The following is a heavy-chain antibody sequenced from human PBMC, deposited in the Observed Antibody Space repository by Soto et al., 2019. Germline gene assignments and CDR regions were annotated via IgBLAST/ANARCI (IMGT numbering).Heavy chain of an antibody. J-gene: IGHJ4*02. CDR2: IYPGDSDT. CDR3: ATTAYYYDSSGPSTFDY. Sequence: PGESLKISCKGSGYDFNSHWIGWVRQMPGQGLEWMGIIYPGDSDTRYNPSFQGRVTISADKSSSTAYLQWSTLEASDTAIYYCATTAYYYDSSGPSTFDYWGQGTLVTVSS. D-gene: IGHD3-22*01. CDR1: GYDFNSHW. V-gene: IGHV5-51*03.